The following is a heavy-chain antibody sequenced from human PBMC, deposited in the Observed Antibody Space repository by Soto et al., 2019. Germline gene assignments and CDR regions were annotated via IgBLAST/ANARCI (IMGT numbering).Heavy chain of an antibody. D-gene: IGHD3-3*01. CDR3: SRRYADIASTIFGTYGMDV. Sequence: ASVKVSCKVSGYTLTELSMHWVRQAPGKGLEWMGGFDPEDGETIYAQKFQGRVTMTEDTSTDTAYMELSSLRSEDTAVYYCSRRYADIASTIFGTYGMDVWGQGTTVTVSS. J-gene: IGHJ6*02. CDR1: GYTLTELS. V-gene: IGHV1-24*01. CDR2: FDPEDGET.